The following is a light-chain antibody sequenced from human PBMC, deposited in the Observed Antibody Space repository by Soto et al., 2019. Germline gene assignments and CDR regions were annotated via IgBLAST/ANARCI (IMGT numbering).Light chain of an antibody. J-gene: IGLJ1*01. V-gene: IGLV2-14*01. CDR3: SSYTSSSTYV. Sequence: QSALTQPASVSGSPGQSITISCTGTSSDVGGYNYVSWYQQHPGKAPKLMIYDVSNRPSGVSNRFSGSKSGNTASLAISGLGAEGEAGYYCSSYTSSSTYVFGTGTKLTVL. CDR2: DVS. CDR1: SSDVGGYNY.